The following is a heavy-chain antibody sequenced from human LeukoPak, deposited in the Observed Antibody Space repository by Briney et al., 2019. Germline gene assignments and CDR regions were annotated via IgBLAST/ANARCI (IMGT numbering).Heavy chain of an antibody. V-gene: IGHV3-33*01. CDR2: IWYDGSNK. D-gene: IGHD6-19*01. Sequence: GGSLRLSCAASGFTFSSYGMHWVRQAPGKGLEWVAVIWYDGSNKYYADSVKGRFTISRDNSKNTLYLQMNSLRAEDTAVYCCAGGAKRGIAVEWGYWGQGTLVTVSS. J-gene: IGHJ4*02. CDR1: GFTFSSYG. CDR3: AGGAKRGIAVEWGY.